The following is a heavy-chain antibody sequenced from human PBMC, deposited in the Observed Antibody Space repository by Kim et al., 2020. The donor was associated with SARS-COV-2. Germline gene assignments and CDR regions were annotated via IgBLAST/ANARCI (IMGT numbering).Heavy chain of an antibody. CDR2: ISGSGGST. V-gene: IGHV3-23*01. CDR3: VKGGSNNESSFYY. J-gene: IGHJ4*02. D-gene: IGHD1-1*01. CDR1: GFTFSNYA. Sequence: GGSLRLSCAASGFTFSNYAMSWVRQAPGKGLEWVSLISGSGGSTYHADSVKGRFAISRDNSKKTLYLQMNSLRAEDTAVYYCVKGGSNNESSFYYWHQGT.